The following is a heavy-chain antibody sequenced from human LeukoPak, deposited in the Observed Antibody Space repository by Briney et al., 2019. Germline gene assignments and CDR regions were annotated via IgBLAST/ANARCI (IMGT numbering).Heavy chain of an antibody. V-gene: IGHV3-7*05. CDR2: IRKDGSEK. D-gene: IGHD3-16*01. Sequence: GGSLRLSRAATGFTFSSYWMSWVRQAPGKGLEWVANIRKDGSEKYYVDSVKGRFTTSKDSAENLLYLQMNGLRAEDTAVYYCARVRPNWYLDLWGRGTLVTVSS. CDR3: ARVRPNWYLDL. CDR1: GFTFSSYW. J-gene: IGHJ2*01.